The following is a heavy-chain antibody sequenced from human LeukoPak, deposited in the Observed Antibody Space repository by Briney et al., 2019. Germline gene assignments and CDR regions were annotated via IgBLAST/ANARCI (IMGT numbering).Heavy chain of an antibody. J-gene: IGHJ4*02. CDR1: GGSISRHY. CDR2: IYYSGST. Sequence: SETLSLTCTVSGGSISRHYWSWIRQPPGKGLEWIGYIYYSGSTNYNPSLKSRVTMSVDTSKKQFSLKLSSVTAADTAVYYCARLYSGSYYEDAFDYWGQGTLVTVSS. CDR3: ARLYSGSYYEDAFDY. D-gene: IGHD1-26*01. V-gene: IGHV4-59*11.